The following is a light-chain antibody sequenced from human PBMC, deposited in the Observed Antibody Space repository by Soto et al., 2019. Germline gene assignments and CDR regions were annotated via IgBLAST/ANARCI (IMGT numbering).Light chain of an antibody. CDR3: SQYNSYRK. CDR2: DAS. Sequence: DLQMTQSPSTLSASVGARVTITCRAIQSISSWLAWYQQKPGKAPMLLIYDASSLESGVPSRFSGSGSGTEFTLTLSSLEADDFATYYCSQYNSYRKFGQGSQVEIK. V-gene: IGKV1-5*01. CDR1: QSISSW. J-gene: IGKJ1*01.